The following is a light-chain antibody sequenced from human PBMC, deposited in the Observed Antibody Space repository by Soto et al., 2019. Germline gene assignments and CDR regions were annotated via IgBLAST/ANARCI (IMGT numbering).Light chain of an antibody. CDR3: QSYDSSRSTAGV. CDR1: SSNIGAGYD. V-gene: IGLV1-40*01. J-gene: IGLJ3*02. Sequence: QSVLTQPPSVSGAPGQRVTIPCTGSSSNIGAGYDVHWYQQLPGTAPKLLIYVNNNRPSGVPDRFSASKSGTSASLVITGLQAEDEADYYCQSYDSSRSTAGVFGGGTQLTVL. CDR2: VNN.